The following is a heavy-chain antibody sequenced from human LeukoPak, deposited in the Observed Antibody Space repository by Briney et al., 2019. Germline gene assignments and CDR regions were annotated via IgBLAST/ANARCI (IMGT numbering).Heavy chain of an antibody. D-gene: IGHD1-1*01. CDR2: ITGNSNTI. CDR3: ARDVHYAFDI. Sequence: QPGGSLRLSCAASGFTFSSYSMNWVRQAPGKGLEWVSYITGNSNTISYADSVKGRFTFSRDNAKNSLYLQMNSLRDEDTAVYFCARDVHYAFDIWGQGTMVTVSS. CDR1: GFTFSSYS. J-gene: IGHJ3*02. V-gene: IGHV3-48*02.